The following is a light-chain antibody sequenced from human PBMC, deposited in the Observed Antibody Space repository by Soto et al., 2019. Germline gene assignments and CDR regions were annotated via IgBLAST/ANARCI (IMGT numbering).Light chain of an antibody. CDR1: QSINNW. CDR3: QQYNTYLWT. CDR2: KAS. V-gene: IGKV1-5*03. J-gene: IGKJ1*01. Sequence: DVQMTQSPSTLSASVGDRVTITCRASQSINNWLAWYRQKPGKAPNLLIYKASNLESGVPSRFSGSGFGTEFTLTISSLQPDDFATYYCQQYNTYLWTFGQGTKVEIK.